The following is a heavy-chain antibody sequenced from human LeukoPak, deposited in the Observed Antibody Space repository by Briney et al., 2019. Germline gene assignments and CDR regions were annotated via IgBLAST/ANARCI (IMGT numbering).Heavy chain of an antibody. CDR1: GGTFSSYA. CDR3: ARGSYGYEFYFDY. Sequence: SVEVSCKASGGTFSSYAISWVRQAPGQGLEWMGRIIPIFGTANYAQKFQGRVTITTDESTSTAYMELSSLRSEDTAVYYCARGSYGYEFYFDYWGQGTLVTVSS. V-gene: IGHV1-69*05. J-gene: IGHJ4*02. CDR2: IIPIFGTA. D-gene: IGHD5-18*01.